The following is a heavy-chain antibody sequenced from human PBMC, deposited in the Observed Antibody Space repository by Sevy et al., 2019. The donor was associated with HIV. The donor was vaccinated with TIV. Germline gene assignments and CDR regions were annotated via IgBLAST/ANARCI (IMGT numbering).Heavy chain of an antibody. J-gene: IGHJ6*02. V-gene: IGHV3-23*01. Sequence: GGSLRLSCAASGFTFSSYAMSWVRQAPGKGLEWVSAISGSGGSTYYADSVKGRFTISRDNSKNTLYLQMNSLRAEDTAVYYCAKSKMHTVTTVPCMDVWGQWTTVTVSS. CDR2: ISGSGGST. CDR1: GFTFSSYA. CDR3: AKSKMHTVTTVPCMDV. D-gene: IGHD4-4*01.